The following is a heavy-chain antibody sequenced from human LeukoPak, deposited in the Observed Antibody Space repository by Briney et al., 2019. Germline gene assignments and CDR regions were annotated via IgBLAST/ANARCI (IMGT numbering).Heavy chain of an antibody. CDR1: GGTLSSYA. V-gene: IGHV1-69*05. CDR3: ARDGLAATKELDY. J-gene: IGHJ4*02. Sequence: GASVKVSCKASGGTLSSYAISWVRQAPGQGLEWMGRIIPIFGTANYAQKFQRRVTIPTDESTSTAYMELSSLRSEDTAVYYCARDGLAATKELDYWGQGTLVTVSS. D-gene: IGHD2-15*01. CDR2: IIPIFGTA.